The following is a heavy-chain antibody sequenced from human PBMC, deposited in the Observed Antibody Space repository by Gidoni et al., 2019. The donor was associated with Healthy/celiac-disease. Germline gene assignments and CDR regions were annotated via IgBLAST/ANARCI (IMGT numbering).Heavy chain of an antibody. CDR3: AKVAGIAAATPFDY. Sequence: EVQLLESGGGLVQPGGSRRLRGEASGFTFSSYAMSWVRQAPGKGLEWVSAISGSGGSTYYADSVKGRFTISRDNSKNTLYLQMNSLRAEDTAVYYCAKVAGIAAATPFDYWGQGTLVTVSS. CDR1: GFTFSSYA. V-gene: IGHV3-23*01. J-gene: IGHJ4*02. D-gene: IGHD6-13*01. CDR2: ISGSGGST.